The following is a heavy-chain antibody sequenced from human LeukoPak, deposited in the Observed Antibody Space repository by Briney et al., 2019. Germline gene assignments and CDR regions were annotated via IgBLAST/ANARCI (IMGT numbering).Heavy chain of an antibody. J-gene: IGHJ4*02. CDR2: IKQDGNQK. Sequence: PGGSLRLSCAASGFTFSSYAMSWVRQAPGKGLEWVANIKQDGNQKLYEDSVKGRFTISRDNAKNSLYLQMNSLRVEDTAVYYCVPLYGDFASWGQGTLVTVSS. CDR3: VPLYGDFAS. D-gene: IGHD4-17*01. CDR1: GFTFSSYA. V-gene: IGHV3-7*01.